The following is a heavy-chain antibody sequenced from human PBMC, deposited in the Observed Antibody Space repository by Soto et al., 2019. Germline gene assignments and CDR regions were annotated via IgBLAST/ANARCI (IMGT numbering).Heavy chain of an antibody. CDR3: ARDSYYYYGMDV. Sequence: SETLSLTCTVSGGSVSSGSYYWSWIRQPPGKGLEWIGYIYYSGSTNYNPSLKSRVTISVDTSKNQFSLKLSSVTAADTAVYYCARDSYYYYGMDVWGQGTTVTVSS. CDR1: GGSVSSGSYY. CDR2: IYYSGST. V-gene: IGHV4-61*01. J-gene: IGHJ6*02.